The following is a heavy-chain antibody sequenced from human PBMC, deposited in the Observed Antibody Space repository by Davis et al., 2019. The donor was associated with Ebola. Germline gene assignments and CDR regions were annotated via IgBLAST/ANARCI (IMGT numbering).Heavy chain of an antibody. CDR2: ISYDGSNK. D-gene: IGHD3-10*01. Sequence: GESLKISCAASGFTFNNYGMHWVRQAPGKGLEWVAVISYDGSNKYYADSVKGRFTISRDNSKNSLYLQMNSLRAEDTAVYYCARASLLWFGELLYQDYGMDVWGQGTTVTVSS. CDR1: GFTFNNYG. J-gene: IGHJ6*02. V-gene: IGHV3-30*03. CDR3: ARASLLWFGELLYQDYGMDV.